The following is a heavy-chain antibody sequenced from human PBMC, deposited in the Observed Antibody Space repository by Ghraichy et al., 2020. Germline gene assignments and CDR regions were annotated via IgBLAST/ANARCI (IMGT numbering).Heavy chain of an antibody. J-gene: IGHJ3*02. Sequence: GGSLRLSCAASGFIVSDNYMSWVRQAPGKGLEWVSNIYSGGSTYYAESVKGRFTISRDKSKNTLYLQMNSLRAEDSAVYYCARGTRLIFAFDIWGQGTMVTVSS. V-gene: IGHV3-53*01. CDR3: ARGTRLIFAFDI. CDR1: GFIVSDNY. CDR2: IYSGGST. D-gene: IGHD3/OR15-3a*01.